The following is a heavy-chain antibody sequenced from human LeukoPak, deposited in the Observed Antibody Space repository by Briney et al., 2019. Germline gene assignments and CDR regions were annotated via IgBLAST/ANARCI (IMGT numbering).Heavy chain of an antibody. CDR1: GGSLSGYY. CDR2: INHSGGT. V-gene: IGHV4-34*01. Sequence: SETLSLTCAVFGGSLSGYYWNWIRQPPGKGLEWIGEINHSGGTNYNPSLKSRVTISVDTSKNQFSLKLSSVTAADTAVYYCGTAGTMGGDAFDIWGQGTMVTVSS. J-gene: IGHJ3*02. D-gene: IGHD6-13*01. CDR3: GTAGTMGGDAFDI.